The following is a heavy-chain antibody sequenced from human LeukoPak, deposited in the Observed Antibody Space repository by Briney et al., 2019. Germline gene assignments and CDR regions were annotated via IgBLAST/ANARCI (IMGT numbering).Heavy chain of an antibody. CDR1: GDNFTNYY. J-gene: IGHJ4*02. CDR3: ARGGGYCSSTSCYSLPWVIDY. V-gene: IGHV1-2*02. Sequence: ASVKVSCKASGDNFTNYYMHWVRQAPGQGLEWMGWINPNSGGTNYAQKFQGRVTMTRDTSISTAYMELSRLRSDDTAVYYCARGGGYCSSTSCYSLPWVIDYWGQGTLVTVSS. D-gene: IGHD2-2*01. CDR2: INPNSGGT.